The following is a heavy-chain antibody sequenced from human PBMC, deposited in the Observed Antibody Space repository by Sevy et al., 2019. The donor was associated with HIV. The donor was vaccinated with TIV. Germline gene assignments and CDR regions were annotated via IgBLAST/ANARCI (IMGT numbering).Heavy chain of an antibody. CDR2: ISSSSSTI. Sequence: GGSLRLSCAASGFTFSSYSMNWVRQAPGKGLEWVSYISSSSSTIYYAYSVKGRFTISRDNAKNSLYLQMNSLRDEDTAVYYCASGGGYYYDGSGYYYYWGQGTLVTVSS. J-gene: IGHJ4*02. V-gene: IGHV3-48*02. CDR3: ASGGGYYYDGSGYYYY. CDR1: GFTFSSYS. D-gene: IGHD3-22*01.